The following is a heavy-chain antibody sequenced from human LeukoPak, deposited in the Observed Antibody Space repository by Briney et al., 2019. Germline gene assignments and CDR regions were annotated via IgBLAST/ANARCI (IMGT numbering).Heavy chain of an antibody. CDR3: ARSWQLGHAFDI. CDR2: INPNSGGT. V-gene: IGHV1-2*02. CDR1: GYTFTGYY. Sequence: ASVKVSCKASGYTFTGYYMHWVRQAPGQGLEWMGWINPNSGGTNYAQKFQGRVTMTRDTSISTAYMELSRLRSDDTAVYYCARSWQLGHAFDIWGQGTMVTVSS. J-gene: IGHJ3*02. D-gene: IGHD6-6*01.